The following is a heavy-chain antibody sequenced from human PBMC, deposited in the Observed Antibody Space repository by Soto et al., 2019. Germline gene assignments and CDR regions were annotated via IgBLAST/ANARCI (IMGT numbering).Heavy chain of an antibody. CDR2: FSGSSSFT. CDR1: GFNFKNYY. D-gene: IGHD4-17*01. CDR3: ARYFDHGDYFFGY. J-gene: IGHJ4*02. Sequence: PGGALILSCAASGFNFKNYYMSWIRQAPGKGLEWLSYFSGSSSFTNYADSVKGRFTISRDNAKNSLYLQMDNLRVEDTAVYYCARYFDHGDYFFGYWGQGTLVTVSS. V-gene: IGHV3-11*06.